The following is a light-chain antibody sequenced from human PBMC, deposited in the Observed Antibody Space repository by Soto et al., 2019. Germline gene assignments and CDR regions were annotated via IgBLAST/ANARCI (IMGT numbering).Light chain of an antibody. Sequence: QSVLTQPAPVSGSPGQSITLSCTGSSSDIGARNYVSWFQQHPGKAPNLIVYEVRNRPSGVSLRFLVCKSGNTAYLTISGLQAEDDAHYHCRSYAASTTWVIGGGTKVTVL. CDR3: RSYAASTTWV. V-gene: IGLV2-14*03. CDR1: SSDIGARNY. CDR2: EVR. J-gene: IGLJ3*02.